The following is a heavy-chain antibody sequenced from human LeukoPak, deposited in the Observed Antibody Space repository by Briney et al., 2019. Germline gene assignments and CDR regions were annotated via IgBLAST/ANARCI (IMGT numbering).Heavy chain of an antibody. J-gene: IGHJ4*02. V-gene: IGHV1-2*06. CDR2: INPNSGGT. Sequence: ASVKVSCKASGYTFTGYYMHWVRQAPGQGLEWMGRINPNSGGTNYAQKFQGRVTMTRDTSISTAYMELSRLRSEDTAVYYCARNTTYGDYHDYWGQGTLVTVSS. CDR1: GYTFTGYY. D-gene: IGHD4-17*01. CDR3: ARNTTYGDYHDY.